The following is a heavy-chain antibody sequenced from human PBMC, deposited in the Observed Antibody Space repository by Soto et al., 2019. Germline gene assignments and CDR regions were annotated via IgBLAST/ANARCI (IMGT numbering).Heavy chain of an antibody. Sequence: QVQLVQSGAELKKPGSSVKVSCKASGDTFSFYTINWVRQAPGLGLEWMGRVNPILSMSNYAQKFQGRVTMPADKSTSTAYMELRSLRSEDTAFYYCATSYGSGYRAFDYWGRGALVTVSS. CDR1: GDTFSFYT. CDR2: VNPILSMS. V-gene: IGHV1-69*02. CDR3: ATSYGSGYRAFDY. J-gene: IGHJ4*02. D-gene: IGHD3-10*01.